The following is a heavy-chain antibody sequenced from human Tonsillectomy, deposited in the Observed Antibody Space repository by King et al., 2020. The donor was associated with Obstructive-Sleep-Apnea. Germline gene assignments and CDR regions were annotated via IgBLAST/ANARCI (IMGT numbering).Heavy chain of an antibody. D-gene: IGHD6-13*01. Sequence: VQLQQWGAGLLKPSETLSLTCDVYGTSFSGYYWSWIRQPPGKGLEWIGEINHSGSTNYNPSLKSRLTISVDTSENQFSLNLRSVTAADTAMYYCARGGYSSSWYGHWGQGTLVTVSS. CDR1: GTSFSGYY. CDR3: ARGGYSSSWYGH. V-gene: IGHV4-34*01. J-gene: IGHJ4*02. CDR2: INHSGST.